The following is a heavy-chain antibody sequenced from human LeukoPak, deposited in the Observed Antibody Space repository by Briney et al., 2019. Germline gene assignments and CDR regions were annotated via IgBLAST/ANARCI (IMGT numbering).Heavy chain of an antibody. CDR2: INHSGST. CDR1: GGSFSGYY. V-gene: IGHV4-34*01. D-gene: IGHD2-2*01. CDR3: ARALSSTSPNWFDP. J-gene: IGHJ5*02. Sequence: SETLSLTCAVYGGSFSGYYWSWIRQPPGKGLEWIGEINHSGSTYYNPSLKSRVTISVDRSKNQFSLKLSSVTAADTAVYYCARALSSTSPNWFDPWGQGTLVTVSS.